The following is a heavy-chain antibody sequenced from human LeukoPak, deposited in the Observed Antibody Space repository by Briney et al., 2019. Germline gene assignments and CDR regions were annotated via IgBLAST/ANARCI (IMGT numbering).Heavy chain of an antibody. V-gene: IGHV4-39*01. D-gene: IGHD6-13*01. Sequence: PSETLSLTCTVSGGSISSSSYYWGWIRQPPGKGLEWIGSIYYSVSTYYNPSLNSRVTISVDTSKNQFSLKLSSVTAADTAVYYCERLMVAAREHYFDYWRQGTRVTVSS. CDR2: IYYSVST. CDR1: GGSISSSSYY. J-gene: IGHJ4*02. CDR3: ERLMVAAREHYFDY.